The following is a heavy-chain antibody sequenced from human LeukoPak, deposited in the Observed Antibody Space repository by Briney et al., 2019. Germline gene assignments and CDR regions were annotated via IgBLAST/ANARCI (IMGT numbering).Heavy chain of an antibody. V-gene: IGHV3-23*01. J-gene: IGHJ5*02. D-gene: IGHD5-24*01. Sequence: PGGSLRLSCAASGLTFSSYAMSWVRQAPGKGLGWVSAISGSGGSTYYADSVKGRFTISRDNSKNTLYLQMNSLRAEDTAVYYCAKDPEMATIMGDWFDPWGQGTLVTVSS. CDR2: ISGSGGST. CDR3: AKDPEMATIMGDWFDP. CDR1: GLTFSSYA.